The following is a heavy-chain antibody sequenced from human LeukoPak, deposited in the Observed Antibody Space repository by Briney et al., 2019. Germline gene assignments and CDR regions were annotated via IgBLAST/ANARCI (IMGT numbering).Heavy chain of an antibody. J-gene: IGHJ4*02. CDR1: GGSISSSSYY. V-gene: IGHV4-39*01. CDR3: ATTRGYYDSSGYRY. Sequence: SETLSLTCTVSGGSISSSSYYWGWIRQPPGKGLEWIGNIYYSGSTYYNPSLKSRVTISVDTSKNQFSLKLSSVTAADTAVYYCATTRGYYDSSGYRYWGQGTLVTVSS. D-gene: IGHD3-22*01. CDR2: IYYSGST.